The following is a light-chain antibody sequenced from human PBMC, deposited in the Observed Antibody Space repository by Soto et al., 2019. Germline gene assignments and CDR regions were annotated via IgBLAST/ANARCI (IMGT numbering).Light chain of an antibody. V-gene: IGKV1D-12*01. CDR3: QQANSFFALT. J-gene: IGKJ4*01. CDR1: QDISTW. Sequence: DLQLTQSPSSVSASIGDSVTITCRASQDISTWLAWYQHKPGKAPKLLIFAASSLQTGVPSRFSGSCSGTDFTLTISGLQAEDFATYYCQQANSFFALTFGGGTHVEIK. CDR2: AAS.